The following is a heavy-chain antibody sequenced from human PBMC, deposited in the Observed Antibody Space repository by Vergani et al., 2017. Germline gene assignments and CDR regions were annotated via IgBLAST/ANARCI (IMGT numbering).Heavy chain of an antibody. CDR1: GFTFENSG. Sequence: QAQLVESGGGVVQPGGSPRLSCAGSGFTFENSGMHWVRQAPGKGLEWVALIRGDGSDQYYADSVKGRFTISRDNSKNTLYLQINNLRDEDTAVYYCAKSLLGVVAGNGLDVWGQGTTVTVSS. D-gene: IGHD6-19*01. J-gene: IGHJ6*02. CDR2: IRGDGSDQ. V-gene: IGHV3-30*02. CDR3: AKSLLGVVAGNGLDV.